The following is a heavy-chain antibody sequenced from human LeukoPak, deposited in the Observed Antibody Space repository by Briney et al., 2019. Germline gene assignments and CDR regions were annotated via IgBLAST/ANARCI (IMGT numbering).Heavy chain of an antibody. CDR3: ASDYPYCSSTSCYEGYFDY. V-gene: IGHV4-39*07. D-gene: IGHD2-2*01. CDR2: IYYSGST. J-gene: IGHJ4*02. CDR1: GGSISSSSYY. Sequence: SETLSLTCTVSGGSISSSSYYWGWIRQPPGKGLEWIGSIYYSGSTYYNPSLKSRVTISVDTSKNQFSLKLSSVTAADTAVYYCASDYPYCSSTSCYEGYFDYWGQGTLVTVSS.